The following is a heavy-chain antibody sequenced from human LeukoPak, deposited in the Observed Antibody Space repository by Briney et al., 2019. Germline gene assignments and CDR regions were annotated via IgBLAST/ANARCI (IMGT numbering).Heavy chain of an antibody. Sequence: PSETLSLTCTVSGYSISSGHYWGWIRQPPGKGLEWIGSIYHSGSTYYNPSLKSPVTISVDTSKNQFSLKLSSVTAADTAVYYCARGSIHGSSSYYMDVWGKGTTVTVSS. CDR2: IYHSGST. V-gene: IGHV4-38-2*02. J-gene: IGHJ6*03. CDR3: ARGSIHGSSSYYMDV. CDR1: GYSISSGHY. D-gene: IGHD6-6*01.